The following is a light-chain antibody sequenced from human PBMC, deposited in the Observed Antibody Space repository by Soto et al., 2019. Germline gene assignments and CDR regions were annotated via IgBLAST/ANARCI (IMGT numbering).Light chain of an antibody. V-gene: IGLV1-44*01. CDR3: AAWDDSLNVLV. Sequence: QSVLTQPPSVSGTPGQRVNMSCSGSSSNIGSKSVSWYQHLPQTAPKLLIYSNNQLPSGVPGRFSGSKSGTSASLAISGLQSDDETQYYCAAWDDSLNVLVFGGGTKLTVL. CDR1: SSNIGSKS. CDR2: SNN. J-gene: IGLJ2*01.